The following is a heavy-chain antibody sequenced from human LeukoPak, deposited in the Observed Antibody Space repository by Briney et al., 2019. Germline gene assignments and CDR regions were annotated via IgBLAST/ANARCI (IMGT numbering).Heavy chain of an antibody. CDR1: GFTFSNAW. Sequence: PGGSLRLSCVASGFTFSNAWMSWVRQAPGKGLEWVGRIKSKTDGGTTDYAAPVKGRFTISRDDSKNTLYLQMNSLRAEDTAVYYCARDTAAGTGAFDIWGQGTMVTVSS. V-gene: IGHV3-15*01. CDR3: ARDTAAGTGAFDI. D-gene: IGHD6-13*01. J-gene: IGHJ3*02. CDR2: IKSKTDGGTT.